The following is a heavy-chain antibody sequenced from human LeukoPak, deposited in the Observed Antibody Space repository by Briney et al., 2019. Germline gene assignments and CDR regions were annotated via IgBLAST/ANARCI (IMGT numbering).Heavy chain of an antibody. CDR3: ARGELPAAMDY. Sequence: GGSRRPSWQPSTFTSGNYYMHWVRQPQGRGRVWVSHINGDGSTLGYAASVKGRFTISRDNAKNTLYLQMNSLRAEDTAVYYCARGELPAAMDYGGQGTLVIVSS. CDR2: INGDGSTL. CDR1: TFTSGNYY. V-gene: IGHV3-74*01. J-gene: IGHJ4*02. D-gene: IGHD2-2*01.